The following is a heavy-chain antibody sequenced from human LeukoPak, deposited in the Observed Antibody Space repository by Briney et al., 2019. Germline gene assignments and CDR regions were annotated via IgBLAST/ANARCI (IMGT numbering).Heavy chain of an antibody. J-gene: IGHJ4*02. D-gene: IGHD2-2*01. V-gene: IGHV3-48*01. CDR1: GFTFSDYS. Sequence: RGSLRLSCAASGFTFSDYSMNWVRQAPGKGLEWISYVGISSGNTKYADSVKGRFTISGDKAKNSLYLQMNSLRVEDTAVYYCARDTKYAFDNWGQGTLVTVSS. CDR2: VGISSGNT. CDR3: ARDTKYAFDN.